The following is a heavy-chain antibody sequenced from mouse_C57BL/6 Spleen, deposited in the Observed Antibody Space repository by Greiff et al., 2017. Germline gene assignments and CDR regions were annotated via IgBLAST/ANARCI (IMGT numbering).Heavy chain of an antibody. D-gene: IGHD2-2*01. V-gene: IGHV1-15*01. CDR1: GYTFTDYE. CDR3: TREGSTMVTTLLDY. CDR2: IDPETGGT. J-gene: IGHJ2*01. Sequence: VQLQQSGAELVRPGASVTLSCTASGYTFTDYEMHWVKQTPVHGLEWIGAIDPETGGTAYNQKFKGKAILTADKSSSTAYMELRSLTSEDSAVYYCTREGSTMVTTLLDYWGQGTTLTVSS.